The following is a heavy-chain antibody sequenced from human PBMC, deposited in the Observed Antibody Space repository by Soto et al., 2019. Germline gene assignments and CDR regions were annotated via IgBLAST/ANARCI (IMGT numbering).Heavy chain of an antibody. CDR1: GYTFTGYF. Sequence: QVQLLQSGAEVKKPGASVKVSCKASGYTFTGYFMHWVRQAPGQGLEWMGWINPYSGGADYAKSFQGRVTMTRDTSISTVYMELSRLRFDDTAVYYCARVIRGAYYNSPLDTWGQGTVVTVSS. CDR3: ARVIRGAYYNSPLDT. J-gene: IGHJ5*02. V-gene: IGHV1-2*02. D-gene: IGHD3-10*01. CDR2: INPYSGGA.